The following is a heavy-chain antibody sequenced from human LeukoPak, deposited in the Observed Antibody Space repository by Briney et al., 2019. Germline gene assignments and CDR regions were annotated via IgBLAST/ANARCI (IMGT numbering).Heavy chain of an antibody. CDR1: GFTFSVYW. Sequence: GGSLTLSCAASGFTFSVYWMSWVRQAPGKGLEWVANIKQDGSETHYVASVKGRFTISRDNAKRSLYLQMSSLRGDDTAGYYCARLTNRYFDLWGRGTLVGASS. CDR2: IKQDGSET. V-gene: IGHV3-7*01. J-gene: IGHJ2*01. D-gene: IGHD4/OR15-4a*01. CDR3: ARLTNRYFDL.